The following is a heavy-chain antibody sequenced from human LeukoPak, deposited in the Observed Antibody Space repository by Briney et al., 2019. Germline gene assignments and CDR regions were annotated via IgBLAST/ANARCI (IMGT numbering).Heavy chain of an antibody. CDR3: ARVVGAPGDAFDI. D-gene: IGHD1-26*01. J-gene: IGHJ3*02. CDR2: IRYDGSNK. CDR1: GFTFSSYG. Sequence: QTGGSLRLSCAASGFTFSSYGMHWVRQAPGKGLEWVAFIRYDGSNKYYADSVKGRFTISRDNSKNTLYLQMNSLRAEDTAVYYCARVVGAPGDAFDIWGQGTMVTVSS. V-gene: IGHV3-30*02.